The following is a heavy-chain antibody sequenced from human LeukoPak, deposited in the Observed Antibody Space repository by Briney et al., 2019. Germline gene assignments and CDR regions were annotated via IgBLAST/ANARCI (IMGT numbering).Heavy chain of an antibody. V-gene: IGHV3-21*01. D-gene: IGHD1-1*01. CDR2: ISSSSSYI. Sequence: GGSLRLSCAASGFTFSSYWMSWVRQAPGKGLEWVSSISSSSSYIYYADSVKGRFTISRDNAKNSLHLQMNSLRAEDTAVYYCARAERGMPDYWGQGTLVTVSS. CDR1: GFTFSSYW. J-gene: IGHJ4*02. CDR3: ARAERGMPDY.